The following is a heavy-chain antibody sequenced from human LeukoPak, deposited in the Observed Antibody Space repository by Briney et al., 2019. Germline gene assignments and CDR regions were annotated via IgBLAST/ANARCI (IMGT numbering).Heavy chain of an antibody. CDR2: IIPIFGTA. CDR1: GGTFSSYA. D-gene: IGHD3-22*01. V-gene: IGHV1-69*13. CDR3: ARGDDSSGYPLYYFDY. J-gene: IGHJ4*02. Sequence: GASVKVSFKASGGTFSSYAISWVRQAPGQGLEWMGGIIPIFGTANYAQKFQGRVTITADESTSTAYMELSSLRSEDTAVYYCARGDDSSGYPLYYFDYWGQGTLVTVSS.